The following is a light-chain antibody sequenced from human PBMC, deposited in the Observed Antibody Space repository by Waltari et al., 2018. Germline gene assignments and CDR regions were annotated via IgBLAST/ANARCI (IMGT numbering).Light chain of an antibody. V-gene: IGLV4-69*01. CDR1: SGTSNNV. J-gene: IGLJ3*02. Sequence: QLVLTQSPSASASLGASVKHTCTLSSGTSNNVIAWLQQRPEKGLRYLMKVNSDGSHNKGDEIPDRFSGASSGAECYLSIASLQSEEEAAYFSQTGGRGTWVFGGGTKLTVL. CDR3: QTGGRGTWV. CDR2: VNSDGSH.